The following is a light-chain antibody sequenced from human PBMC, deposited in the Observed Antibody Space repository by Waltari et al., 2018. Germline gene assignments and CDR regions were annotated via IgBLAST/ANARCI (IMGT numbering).Light chain of an antibody. J-gene: IGLJ1*01. Sequence: QSALTQPPSASGSPGQSVTISCTGTSSDVGGYKFVSWYQQHPGRAPKLMIYEVNQRPPGVPVGFSGSKSGNTASLTVAGLQAEDEADYYCSSYAGSNNLVFGTGTKVTVL. CDR3: SSYAGSNNLV. CDR2: EVN. V-gene: IGLV2-8*01. CDR1: SSDVGGYKF.